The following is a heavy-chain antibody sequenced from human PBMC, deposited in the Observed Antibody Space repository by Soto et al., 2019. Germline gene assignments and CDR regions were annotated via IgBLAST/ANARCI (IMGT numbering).Heavy chain of an antibody. D-gene: IGHD5-12*01. CDR1: GGSISSGCYS. CDR2: IYHSGST. V-gene: IGHV4-30-2*01. Sequence: SETLSLTCAVSGGSISSGCYSWSWIRQPPGKGLEWIGYIYHSGSTYYNPSLKSRVTISVDRSKNQFSLKLSSVTAADTAVYYCARGTVVATINAWFDPWGQGTLVTVSS. CDR3: ARGTVVATINAWFDP. J-gene: IGHJ5*02.